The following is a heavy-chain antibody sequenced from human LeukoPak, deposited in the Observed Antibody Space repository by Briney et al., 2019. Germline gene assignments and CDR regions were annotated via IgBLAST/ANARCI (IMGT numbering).Heavy chain of an antibody. D-gene: IGHD1-26*01. CDR1: GGSISSYY. J-gene: IGHJ4*02. CDR3: VRGGIVGTTARIPLFDY. Sequence: SETLSLTCTVSGGSISSYYWSWVRQPPGRGLEWIGYIYYSGSTNYNPSLKSRVTMSVDTSKNQFSLKLSSVTAADTAVYYCVRGGIVGTTARIPLFDYWGQGTLVTVSS. CDR2: IYYSGST. V-gene: IGHV4-59*01.